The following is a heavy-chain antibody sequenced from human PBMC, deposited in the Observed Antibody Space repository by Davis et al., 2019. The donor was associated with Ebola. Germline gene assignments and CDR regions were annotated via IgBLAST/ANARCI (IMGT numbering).Heavy chain of an antibody. J-gene: IGHJ3*01. CDR3: ARGGGLV. Sequence: GGSLRLSCAVSGFTFSNAWMSWVRQAPGKGLEWVANIKQDGSEKYYVDSVKGRFTISRDNAKNSLYLQMNSLRAEDTAVYYCARGGGLVWGQGTMVTVSS. CDR1: GFTFSNAW. D-gene: IGHD3-16*01. V-gene: IGHV3-7*01. CDR2: IKQDGSEK.